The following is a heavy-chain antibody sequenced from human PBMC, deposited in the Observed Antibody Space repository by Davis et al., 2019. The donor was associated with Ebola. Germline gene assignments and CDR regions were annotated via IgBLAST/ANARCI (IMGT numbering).Heavy chain of an antibody. CDR1: GGSISSGGYY. CDR2: IYYSGST. Sequence: PSETLSLTCTVSGGSISSGGYYWSWIRQHPGKGLEWIGYIYYSGSTYYNPSLKSRVTISVDTSKNQFSLKLSSVTAADTAVYYCARSPGGLPYFDYWGQGTLVTVSS. D-gene: IGHD3/OR15-3a*01. CDR3: ARSPGGLPYFDY. V-gene: IGHV4-31*03. J-gene: IGHJ4*02.